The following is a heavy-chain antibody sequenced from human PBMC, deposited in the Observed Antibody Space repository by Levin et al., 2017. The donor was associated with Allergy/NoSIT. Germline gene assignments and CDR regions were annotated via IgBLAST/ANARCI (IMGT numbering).Heavy chain of an antibody. V-gene: IGHV1-8*01. CDR3: ARVRYCGGDCLSAFDI. CDR2: MNPNSGNT. CDR1: GYTFTSYD. Sequence: GASVKVSCKASGYTFTSYDINWVRQATGQGLEWMGWMNPNSGNTGYAQKFQGRVTMTRNTSISTAYMELSSLRSEDTAVYYCARVRYCGGDCLSAFDIWGQGTMVTVSS. J-gene: IGHJ3*02. D-gene: IGHD2-21*02.